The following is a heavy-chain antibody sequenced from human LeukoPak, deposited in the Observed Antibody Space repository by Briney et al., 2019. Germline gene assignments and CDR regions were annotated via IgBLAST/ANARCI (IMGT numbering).Heavy chain of an antibody. J-gene: IGHJ4*02. Sequence: ASVKVSCKASGYTFTRYYIHWVRQAPGQGLEWMGIINPSGGTTNYAQKFQGRVTMTRDTSTSTVYMEVNSLRSEDTAVYYCARQGTYSSAIGMGYWGQGTLVTVSS. CDR2: INPSGGTT. V-gene: IGHV1-46*01. D-gene: IGHD6-19*01. CDR1: GYTFTRYY. CDR3: ARQGTYSSAIGMGY.